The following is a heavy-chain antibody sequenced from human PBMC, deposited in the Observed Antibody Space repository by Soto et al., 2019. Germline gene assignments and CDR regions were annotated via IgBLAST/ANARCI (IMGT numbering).Heavy chain of an antibody. V-gene: IGHV1-2*02. D-gene: IGHD3-16*01. CDR3: ARDYDYVWGSPGTYLDY. CDR2: INPNSGGT. Sequence: ASVKVSCKASGYTFGAYYMYWVRQAPGQGLEWMGWINPNSGGTNYAQRFQGRVTMTRDTAVSTVYMELSRLRSDDTAVYYCARDYDYVWGSPGTYLDYWGQGTLVTSPQ. CDR1: GYTFGAYY. J-gene: IGHJ4*02.